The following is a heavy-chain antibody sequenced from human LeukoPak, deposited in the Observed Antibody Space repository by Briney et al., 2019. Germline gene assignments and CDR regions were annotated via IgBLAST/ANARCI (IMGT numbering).Heavy chain of an antibody. CDR1: GGTFSSYA. V-gene: IGHV1-69*05. CDR3: ASGLDTQYCSSTSCYPRTYYMDV. D-gene: IGHD2-2*01. Sequence: GASVKVSCKASGGTFSSYAISWVRQAPGQGLEWMGGIIPIFGTANYAQKFQGRVTITTDESTSTAYMELSSLRSGDTAVYYCASGLDTQYCSSTSCYPRTYYMDVWGKGTTVTVSS. J-gene: IGHJ6*03. CDR2: IIPIFGTA.